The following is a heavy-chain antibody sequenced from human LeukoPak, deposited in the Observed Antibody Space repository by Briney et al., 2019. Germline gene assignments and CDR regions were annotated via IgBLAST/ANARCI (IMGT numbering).Heavy chain of an antibody. Sequence: ASVKVSCKASGYTFTGYYMHWVRQAPGQGLEWMGWINPNSGGTNYAQKFQGRVTMTRDTSISTAYMELSRLGSDDTAVYYCARNGRITIFGVVISWFDPWGQGTLVTVSS. CDR3: ARNGRITIFGVVISWFDP. V-gene: IGHV1-2*02. CDR2: INPNSGGT. CDR1: GYTFTGYY. D-gene: IGHD3-3*01. J-gene: IGHJ5*02.